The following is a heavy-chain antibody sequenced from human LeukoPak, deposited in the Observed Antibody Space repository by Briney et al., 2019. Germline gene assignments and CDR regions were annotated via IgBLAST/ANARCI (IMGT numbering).Heavy chain of an antibody. CDR2: IYYSGST. D-gene: IGHD1-26*01. CDR3: ARGASWGDRSYYYYYYYMDV. CDR1: GGSISSYY. Sequence: SETLSLTCTVSGGSISSYYWSWIRQPPGKGLEWIGYIYYSGSTNYNPSLKSRVTISVDTSKNQFSLKLSSVTAADTAVYYCARGASWGDRSYYYYYYYMDVWGKGTRVTVSS. V-gene: IGHV4-59*01. J-gene: IGHJ6*03.